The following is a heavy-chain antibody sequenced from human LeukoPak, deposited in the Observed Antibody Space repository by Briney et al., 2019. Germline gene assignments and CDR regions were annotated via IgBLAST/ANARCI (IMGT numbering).Heavy chain of an antibody. CDR1: GFTFSSYS. J-gene: IGHJ4*02. CDR2: ISSSSSYI. D-gene: IGHD3-9*01. CDR3: ARDYADVLRYFDWYPLGY. V-gene: IGHV3-21*01. Sequence: GGSLRLSCAASGFTFSSYSMNWVRQAPGKGLEWVSSISSSSSYIYYADSVKGRFTISRDNAKNSLYLQMNSLRAGDTAVYYCARDYADVLRYFDWYPLGYWGQGTLVTVSS.